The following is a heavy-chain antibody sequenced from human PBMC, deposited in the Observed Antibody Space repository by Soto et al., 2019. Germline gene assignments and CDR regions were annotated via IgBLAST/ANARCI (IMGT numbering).Heavy chain of an antibody. V-gene: IGHV4-30-2*01. J-gene: IGHJ4*02. CDR1: GGSISSGGYS. CDR2: IYHSGSI. CDR3: AIVPDY. Sequence: QLQLQESGSGLVKPSQTLSLTCAVSGGSISSGGYSWSCIRQPPGKGLEGIGYIYHSGSIYYNPSLTSRVTIAVDRSKNQFSLKLSSVTAAYTAVYYCAIVPDYWGQGTLVTVSS.